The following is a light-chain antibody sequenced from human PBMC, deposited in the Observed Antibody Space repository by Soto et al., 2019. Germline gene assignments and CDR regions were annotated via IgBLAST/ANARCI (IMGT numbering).Light chain of an antibody. V-gene: IGKV3-15*01. Sequence: RGMTQAPATLSWFPWGRVTLSCRASQSIHSKLAWSQQRPGPAPSLLLYGASTRATGIPARFSGSGSGTEFTLTISGLQSVDFGVYYCHQYKNWRTFGQGTKVDIK. CDR2: GAS. J-gene: IGKJ1*01. CDR3: HQYKNWRT. CDR1: QSIHSK.